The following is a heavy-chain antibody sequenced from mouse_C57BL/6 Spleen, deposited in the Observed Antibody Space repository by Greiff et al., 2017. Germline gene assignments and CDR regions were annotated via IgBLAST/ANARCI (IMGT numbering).Heavy chain of an antibody. CDR3: ARGITTVVARYFDV. CDR1: GYTFTSYW. J-gene: IGHJ1*03. Sequence: QVQLKQPGAELVMPGASVKLSCKASGYTFTSYWMHWVKQRPGQGLEWIGEIDPSDSYTNYNQKFKGKSTLTVDKSSSTAYMQLSSLTSEDSAVYDCARGITTVVARYFDVWGTGTTVTVSS. CDR2: IDPSDSYT. V-gene: IGHV1-69*01. D-gene: IGHD1-1*01.